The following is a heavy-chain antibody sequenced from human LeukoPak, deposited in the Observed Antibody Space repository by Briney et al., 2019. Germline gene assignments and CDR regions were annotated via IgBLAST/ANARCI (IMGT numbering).Heavy chain of an antibody. J-gene: IGHJ4*02. CDR3: AKQAFMVTPVFDY. CDR2: ISYDGSNK. V-gene: IGHV3-30*18. D-gene: IGHD3-3*02. CDR1: GFTFSSYG. Sequence: GGSLRLSCAASGFTFSSYGMHWVRQAPGKGLEWVAVISYDGSNKYYADSVKGRFTISRDNSKNTLYLQMNSLRAEDTAVYYCAKQAFMVTPVFDYWGQGTLVTVSS.